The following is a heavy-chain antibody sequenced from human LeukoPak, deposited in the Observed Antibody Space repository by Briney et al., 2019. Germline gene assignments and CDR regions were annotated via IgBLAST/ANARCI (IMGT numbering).Heavy chain of an antibody. Sequence: RPGGSLRLSCAASGFTFSSYAMSWVRQAPGKGLEWVSTISGSGGSTYYADSVKGRFTISRDNSKNTLYLQMNSLRAEDTAVYYCAATVVTGYYYYSYDMDVWGQGTTVTVSS. V-gene: IGHV3-23*01. J-gene: IGHJ6*02. CDR3: AATVVTGYYYYSYDMDV. D-gene: IGHD4-23*01. CDR1: GFTFSSYA. CDR2: ISGSGGST.